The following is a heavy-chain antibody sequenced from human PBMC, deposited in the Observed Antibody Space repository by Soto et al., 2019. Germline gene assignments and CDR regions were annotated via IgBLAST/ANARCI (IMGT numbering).Heavy chain of an antibody. Sequence: ASVKVSCKASGYTFTNYAMHWVRQAPGQRLEWMGWINAGNGNTKYSQQFQGRVTITRDTSASTAYMELSSLRSEDTAVYYCARDLSGNSLDGAFDTGGQGTMFTAS. V-gene: IGHV1-3*01. J-gene: IGHJ3*02. CDR2: INAGNGNT. D-gene: IGHD1-26*01. CDR3: ARDLSGNSLDGAFDT. CDR1: GYTFTNYA.